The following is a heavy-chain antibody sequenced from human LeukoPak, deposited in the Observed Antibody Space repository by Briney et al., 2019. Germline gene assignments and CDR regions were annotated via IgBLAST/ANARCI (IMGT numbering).Heavy chain of an antibody. CDR3: AKGLWQWLPTGIVPPNDY. V-gene: IGHV3-23*01. CDR1: GFTVSSNY. Sequence: GGSLRLSCATSGFTVSSNYMSWVRQAPGKGLEWVSAISDSGGSTYYADSVKGRFTISRDNSKNTLSLQMNSLRAEDTAIYYCAKGLWQWLPTGIVPPNDYWGQGTLVTVSS. CDR2: ISDSGGST. D-gene: IGHD6-19*01. J-gene: IGHJ4*02.